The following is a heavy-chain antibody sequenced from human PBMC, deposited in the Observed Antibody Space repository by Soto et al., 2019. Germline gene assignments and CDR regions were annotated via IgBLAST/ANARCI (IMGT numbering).Heavy chain of an antibody. Sequence: PGGSLRLSCAASGFTFSSYGMHWVRQAPGKGLEWVAVISYDGSNKYYAGSVKGRFTISRDNSKNTLYLQMNSLRAEDTAVYYCAKDEWGYSSSWPSPGYWGQGTLVTVSS. CDR3: AKDEWGYSSSWPSPGY. D-gene: IGHD6-13*01. CDR1: GFTFSSYG. CDR2: ISYDGSNK. V-gene: IGHV3-30*18. J-gene: IGHJ4*02.